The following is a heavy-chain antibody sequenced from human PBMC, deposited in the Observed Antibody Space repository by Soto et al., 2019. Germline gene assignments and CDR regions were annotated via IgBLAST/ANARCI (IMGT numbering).Heavy chain of an antibody. V-gene: IGHV4-39*01. J-gene: IGHJ6*02. CDR2: IYSSENT. CDR3: ARLNGDCVSTNCHGYYGMDV. D-gene: IGHD2-2*03. CDR1: GGSVSSNSYS. Sequence: QQQLQESGPGLVKPSETLSLTCTVSGGSVSSNSYSWGWIRQSPGKGLEWIGTIYSSENTYYNPSLLSRVTISVDTSKNEFSLRLSSVTAADTAGYYCARLNGDCVSTNCHGYYGMDVWGQGTTVTVSS.